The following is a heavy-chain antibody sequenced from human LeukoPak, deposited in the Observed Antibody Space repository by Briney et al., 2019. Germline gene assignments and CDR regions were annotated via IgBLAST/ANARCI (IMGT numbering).Heavy chain of an antibody. CDR1: GFTFSSYA. J-gene: IGHJ6*03. D-gene: IGHD3-3*01. CDR3: ARVGRHYDFWSGYSGNRDYYYYMDV. CDR2: ISGSGGST. V-gene: IGHV3-23*01. Sequence: PGGSLRLSCAASGFTFSSYAMSWVRQAPGKGLEWVSAISGSGGSTYYADSVKGRFTISRDNAKNSHYLQMNSLRAEDTAVYYCARVGRHYDFWSGYSGNRDYYYYMDVWGKGTTVTVSS.